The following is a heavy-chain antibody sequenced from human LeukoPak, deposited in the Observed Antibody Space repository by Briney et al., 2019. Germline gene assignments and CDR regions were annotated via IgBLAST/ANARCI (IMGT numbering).Heavy chain of an antibody. Sequence: GGSLRLSCAASGFTFRSYSMNWVRQAPGKGLEWVSSISSSSSYIYYADSVKGRFTISRDNAKNSLYLQMNSLRAEDTAVYYCARDYTYYYDSSGYRYWGQGTLVTVSS. J-gene: IGHJ4*02. D-gene: IGHD3-22*01. V-gene: IGHV3-21*01. CDR3: ARDYTYYYDSSGYRY. CDR1: GFTFRSYS. CDR2: ISSSSSYI.